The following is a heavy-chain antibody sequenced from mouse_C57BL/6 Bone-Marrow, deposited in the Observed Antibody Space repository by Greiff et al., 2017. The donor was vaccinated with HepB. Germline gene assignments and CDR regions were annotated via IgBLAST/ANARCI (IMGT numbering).Heavy chain of an antibody. Sequence: VQLQQSGAELVRPGASVKLSCTASGFNITDDYMHWVKQRPEQGLEWIGWIDPENGDTEYASKFQGKASITADTSSNPAYLQLSNLASEDTAVYYCTTWAIYYGNYDWYFDFWGTGTTVTVSS. J-gene: IGHJ1*03. CDR2: IDPENGDT. D-gene: IGHD2-1*01. CDR1: GFNITDDY. CDR3: TTWAIYYGNYDWYFDF. V-gene: IGHV14-4*01.